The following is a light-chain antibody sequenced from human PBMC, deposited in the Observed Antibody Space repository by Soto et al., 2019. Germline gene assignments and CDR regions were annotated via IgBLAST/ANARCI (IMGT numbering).Light chain of an antibody. CDR1: SSDVGGYKY. V-gene: IGLV2-14*01. Sequence: QSALTQPASVSGSPGQSITIPCTGTSSDVGGYKYVSWYQQHPGKAPKLMIFEVNSRPSGVSNRFSGSKSGNTASLTISGLRAEDEADYYCSSFSSSSTPYVFGTGTKVTVL. J-gene: IGLJ1*01. CDR3: SSFSSSSTPYV. CDR2: EVN.